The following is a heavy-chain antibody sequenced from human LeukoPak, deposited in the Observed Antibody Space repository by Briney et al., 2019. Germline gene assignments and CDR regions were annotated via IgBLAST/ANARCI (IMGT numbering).Heavy chain of an antibody. CDR1: GFTFNNYA. Sequence: GGSLRLSCSASGFTFNNYAMHWVRQAPGKGLEYVSGINNNGGATQYADSVKGRFTISRDNAKKSLYLQMNSLRAEDTAVYYCARDYDILTGYFRGGFDYWGQGTLVTVSS. V-gene: IGHV3-64*04. J-gene: IGHJ4*02. D-gene: IGHD3-9*01. CDR3: ARDYDILTGYFRGGFDY. CDR2: INNNGGAT.